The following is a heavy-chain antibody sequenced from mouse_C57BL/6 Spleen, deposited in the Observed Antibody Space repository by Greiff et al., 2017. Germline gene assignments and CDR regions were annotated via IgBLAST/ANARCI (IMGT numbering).Heavy chain of an antibody. D-gene: IGHD1-1*01. CDR3: ARDGYYGSSYWYFDV. CDR2: INPNYGTT. Sequence: VQLQQSGPELVKPGASVTISCKASGYSFTDYNMNWVKQSNGKSLEWIGVINPNYGTTSYNQKFKGKATLTVDQSSSTAYMQLNSLTSEASAIYYCARDGYYGSSYWYFDVWGTGTTVTVSS. V-gene: IGHV1-39*01. CDR1: GYSFTDYN. J-gene: IGHJ1*03.